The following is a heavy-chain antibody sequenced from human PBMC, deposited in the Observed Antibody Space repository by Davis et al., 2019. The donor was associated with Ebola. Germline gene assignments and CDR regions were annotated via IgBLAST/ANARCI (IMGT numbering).Heavy chain of an antibody. D-gene: IGHD1-26*01. J-gene: IGHJ4*02. CDR2: ISGDGGST. CDR1: GFTFDDYA. Sequence: LSLTCAASGFTFDDYAMHWVRQAPGKGLEWVSLISGDGGSTYYADSVKGRFTISRDNSKNSLYLQMNSLRTEDTALYYCAKDMWELLILDYWGQGTLVTVSS. V-gene: IGHV3-43*02. CDR3: AKDMWELLILDY.